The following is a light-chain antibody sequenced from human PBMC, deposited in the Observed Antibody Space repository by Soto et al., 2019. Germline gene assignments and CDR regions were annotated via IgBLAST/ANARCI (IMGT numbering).Light chain of an antibody. CDR3: CSYAGSSTYV. CDR2: EGS. CDR1: SSDVGRYNH. V-gene: IGLV2-23*01. J-gene: IGLJ1*01. Sequence: QPVLTQPASVSGSPGQSITISCTGTSSDVGRYNHVSWYQHHPGKAPKLMIYEGSKRPSGVSNRFSGSKSGNTASLTISGLQAEDEADYYCCSYAGSSTYVFGTGTKLTVL.